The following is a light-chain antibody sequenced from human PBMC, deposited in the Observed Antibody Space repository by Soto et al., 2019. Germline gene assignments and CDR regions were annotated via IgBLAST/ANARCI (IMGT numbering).Light chain of an antibody. Sequence: AIRTTQSPSSFSASTGDRVTITCRASQGISSYLAWYQQKPGKAPKLLIYAASTLQSGVPSRFSGSGSGTDFTLTISCLQSEDFATYYCQQYYSYPLTFGPGTKVDIK. V-gene: IGKV1-8*01. CDR3: QQYYSYPLT. CDR1: QGISSY. CDR2: AAS. J-gene: IGKJ3*01.